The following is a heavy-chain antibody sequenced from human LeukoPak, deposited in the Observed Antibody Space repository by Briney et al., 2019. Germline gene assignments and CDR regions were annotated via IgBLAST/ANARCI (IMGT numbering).Heavy chain of an antibody. CDR1: GFTLSDYY. CDR2: ISRSGRTI. J-gene: IGHJ5*02. D-gene: IGHD3-10*01. Sequence: GGSLRLSCTASGFTLSDYYMSWIRQAPGKGLEWISDISRSGRTIYYADSVKGRFTISRDNAKNSLYLQMNSLRAEDTAVYYCARPPGLWFGEDTNWFDPWGQGTLVTVSS. CDR3: ARPPGLWFGEDTNWFDP. V-gene: IGHV3-11*04.